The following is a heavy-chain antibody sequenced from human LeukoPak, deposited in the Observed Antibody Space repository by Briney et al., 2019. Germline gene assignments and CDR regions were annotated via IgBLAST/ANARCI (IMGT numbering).Heavy chain of an antibody. Sequence: PSETLSLTCDVSDTSISNNWWSWVRQSPGKGLEWIGEIFHRGIPNYNPSLKSRVTMSIDTSKNQLSLNVNSVTAADTAVYYCARTTEGGYTYNYFYYYYMDVWGKGTTVTISS. CDR3: ARTTEGGYTYNYFYYYYMDV. D-gene: IGHD5-18*01. CDR2: IFHRGIP. J-gene: IGHJ6*03. CDR1: DTSISNNW. V-gene: IGHV4/OR15-8*01.